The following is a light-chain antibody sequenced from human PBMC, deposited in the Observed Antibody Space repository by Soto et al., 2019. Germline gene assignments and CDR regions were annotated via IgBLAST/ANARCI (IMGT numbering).Light chain of an antibody. CDR1: QGISIY. CDR3: QIYNSAPPQFT. Sequence: DIQMTQSPSSLTASVGXRVTITCRASQGISIYLAWYRQRPGKVPKLLIYGASTLQSGVPSRFSGSGSGTDFTLTISSLQPEDVATYYCQIYNSAPPQFTFGGGTKVDIK. J-gene: IGKJ4*01. V-gene: IGKV1-27*01. CDR2: GAS.